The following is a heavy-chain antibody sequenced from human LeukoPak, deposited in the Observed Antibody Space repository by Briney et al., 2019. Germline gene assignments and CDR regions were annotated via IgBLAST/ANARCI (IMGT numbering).Heavy chain of an antibody. Sequence: GGSLTLSCAASGFTFSNYWMTWVRQGPGEGLEWVAVIAYDGSRAFYADSVKGRFTISRDNSKNTMSVQMDDLRAEDTAVYYCTRYNNDHFDYWGQGTLVTVSS. J-gene: IGHJ4*02. CDR3: TRYNNDHFDY. V-gene: IGHV3-33*08. D-gene: IGHD1-14*01. CDR1: GFTFSNYW. CDR2: IAYDGSRA.